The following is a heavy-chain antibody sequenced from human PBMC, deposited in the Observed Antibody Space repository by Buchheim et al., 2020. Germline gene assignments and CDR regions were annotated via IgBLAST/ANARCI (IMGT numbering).Heavy chain of an antibody. CDR3: ATYGYCSSTSCYTRNWFDP. D-gene: IGHD2-2*02. J-gene: IGHJ5*02. CDR2: IIPILGIA. V-gene: IGHV1-69*02. CDR1: GGTFSSYT. Sequence: QVQLVQSGAEVKKPGSSVKVSCKASGGTFSSYTISWVRQAPGQGLEWMGRIIPILGIANYAQKFQGRVTITADESTSTAYMELSSLRSEDTAVYYCATYGYCSSTSCYTRNWFDPWGQGTL.